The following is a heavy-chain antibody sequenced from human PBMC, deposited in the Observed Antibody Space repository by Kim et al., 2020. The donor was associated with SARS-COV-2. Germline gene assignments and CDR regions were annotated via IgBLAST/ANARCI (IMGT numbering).Heavy chain of an antibody. CDR1: GYTFTSYG. J-gene: IGHJ6*02. CDR2: ISAYNGNT. CDR3: ARRVGYCSGGSCDSGWYYYYGMDV. D-gene: IGHD2-15*01. Sequence: ASVKVSCKASGYTFTSYGISWVRQAPGQGLEWMGWISAYNGNTNYAQKLQGRVTITTDTSTSTAYMELRSLRSDDTAVYYCARRVGYCSGGSCDSGWYYYYGMDVWGQGTTVTVSS. V-gene: IGHV1-18*01.